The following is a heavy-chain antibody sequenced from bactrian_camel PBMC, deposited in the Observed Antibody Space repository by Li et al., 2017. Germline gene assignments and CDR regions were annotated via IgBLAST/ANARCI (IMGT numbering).Heavy chain of an antibody. J-gene: IGHJ4*01. Sequence: VQLVESGGDSVQPGGSLRLSCVASGLTARSFAMAWFRQAPGKEREGVASVYSNGGSTYYANSVKGRFTISQDNAKNTVYLHMNSLEPEDTAMYYCAAKIQEIVRCFGAVPTWKDLSVTTGARGPRSPSP. CDR1: GLTARSFA. CDR2: VYSNGGST. CDR3: AAKIQEIVRCFGAVPTWKDLSVTT. D-gene: IGHD6*01. V-gene: IGHV3S31*01.